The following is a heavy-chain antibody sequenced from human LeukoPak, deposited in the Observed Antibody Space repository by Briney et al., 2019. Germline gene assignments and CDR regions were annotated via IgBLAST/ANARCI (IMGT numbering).Heavy chain of an antibody. D-gene: IGHD5-12*01. V-gene: IGHV4-4*07. CDR1: GGSISGYF. CDR3: AKVDRYDSAVDY. Sequence: SETLSLTCTVSGGSISGYFWTWIRQPAGKGLEWIGRIYSSGSNNYNPSLKSRVTMSLDTSKNHFSLNLTSVTAADTAVYYCAKVDRYDSAVDYWGQGTLVTVSS. CDR2: IYSSGSN. J-gene: IGHJ4*02.